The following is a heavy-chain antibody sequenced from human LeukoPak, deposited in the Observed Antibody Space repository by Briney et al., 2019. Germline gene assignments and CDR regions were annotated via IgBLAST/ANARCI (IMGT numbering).Heavy chain of an antibody. Sequence: SGTLSLTCAVSGGSISSSNWWSWVRQPPGKGLEWIGEIYHSGTTNYNPSLKRRVTISVDKSKNQFSLKLSSVTAADTAVYYCARDYVRYFDWLPPPYYYYYGMDVWGKGTTVTVSS. D-gene: IGHD3-9*01. J-gene: IGHJ6*04. V-gene: IGHV4-4*02. CDR2: IYHSGTT. CDR3: ARDYVRYFDWLPPPYYYYYGMDV. CDR1: GGSISSSNW.